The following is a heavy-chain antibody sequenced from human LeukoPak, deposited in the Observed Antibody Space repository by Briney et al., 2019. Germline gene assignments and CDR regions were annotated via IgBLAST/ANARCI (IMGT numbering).Heavy chain of an antibody. CDR1: GFTFSSYG. CDR2: IWYGGSNK. CDR3: GDLGGAGTDH. J-gene: IGHJ4*02. D-gene: IGHD3-10*01. Sequence: GWSLRLSCAASGFTFSSYGMHWVRQAPGKGLEWVAVIWYGGSNKYYADSVKGRFTISRDNSKNTLYLQMNSLRAEDTAVYYCGDLGGAGTDHWGQGTLVTVSS. V-gene: IGHV3-33*01.